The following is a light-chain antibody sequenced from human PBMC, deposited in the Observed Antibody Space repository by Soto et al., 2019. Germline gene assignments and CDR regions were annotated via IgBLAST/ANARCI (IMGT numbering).Light chain of an antibody. CDR3: AAWDGSLNVVL. V-gene: IGLV1-44*01. CDR2: STN. Sequence: QSALTQPPSASGTPGQRVTISCSGSSSNIGSNTVNWYQQLPGSAPKLLMYSTNQRPSGVPDRFSGSKSGTSASLAISGLQSEDEADYYCAAWDGSLNVVLFGGG. CDR1: SSNIGSNT. J-gene: IGLJ2*01.